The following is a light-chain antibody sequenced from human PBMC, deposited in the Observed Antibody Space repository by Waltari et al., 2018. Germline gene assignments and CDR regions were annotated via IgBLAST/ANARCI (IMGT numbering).Light chain of an antibody. J-gene: IGLJ2*01. CDR1: SSDVGSYNY. Sequence: QSALTQPPSASGSPGQSVTISCTGTSSDVGSYNYVSWYQQHPGKAPKLMIYEVSKRPSGVPDRFSGSKSGNTASLTLSGLQAEDETDYYCSSYAGRNNLVFGGGTKLTVL. V-gene: IGLV2-8*01. CDR3: SSYAGRNNLV. CDR2: EVS.